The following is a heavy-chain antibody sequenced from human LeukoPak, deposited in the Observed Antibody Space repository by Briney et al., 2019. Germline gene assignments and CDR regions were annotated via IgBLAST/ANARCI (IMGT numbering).Heavy chain of an antibody. J-gene: IGHJ5*02. D-gene: IGHD3-3*01. CDR2: ISAYNGNT. V-gene: IGHV1-18*01. Sequence: GASVKVSCKASGYTFTSYGISWVRQAPGQGLEWMGWISAYNGNTNYAQKLQGRVTMTTDTSTSTAYMELRSLRSDDTALYYCARESDYDFWSGYYGWFDPWGQGTLVTVSS. CDR3: ARESDYDFWSGYYGWFDP. CDR1: GYTFTSYG.